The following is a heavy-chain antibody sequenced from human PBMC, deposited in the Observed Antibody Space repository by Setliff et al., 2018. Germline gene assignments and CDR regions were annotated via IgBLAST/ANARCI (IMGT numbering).Heavy chain of an antibody. CDR3: ARDLGHGGDSDY. Sequence: SETLSLTCTVSGGSISSSSYYWGWIRQPPGKGLEWIGSISYSGSTYYNPSLKSRVTISVDTSKNQFSLKLSSVTAADTAVYYCARDLGHGGDSDYWGQGILVTVSS. D-gene: IGHD4-17*01. J-gene: IGHJ4*02. CDR1: GGSISSSSYY. V-gene: IGHV4-39*07. CDR2: ISYSGST.